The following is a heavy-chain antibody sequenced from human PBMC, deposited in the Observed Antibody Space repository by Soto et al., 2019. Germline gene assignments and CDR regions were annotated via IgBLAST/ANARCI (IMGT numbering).Heavy chain of an antibody. Sequence: QVQLQQWGAGLLKPSETLSLTCAVYGGSFSGYYWSWIRQPPGKGLEWIGEINHSGRTNYNPSLKSRVTISVDTSKNQFSLKLSSVTAADTAVYYCTRDYKYYDSSGYFRPSYFDYWGQGTLVTVSS. J-gene: IGHJ4*02. CDR3: TRDYKYYDSSGYFRPSYFDY. CDR2: INHSGRT. CDR1: GGSFSGYY. D-gene: IGHD3-22*01. V-gene: IGHV4-34*01.